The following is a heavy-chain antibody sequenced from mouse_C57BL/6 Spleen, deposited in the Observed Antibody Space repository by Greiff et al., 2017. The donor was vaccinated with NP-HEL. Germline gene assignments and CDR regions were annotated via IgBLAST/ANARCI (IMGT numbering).Heavy chain of an antibody. D-gene: IGHD1-1*01. V-gene: IGHV1-69*01. CDR2: IDPSDSYT. J-gene: IGHJ3*01. CDR3: ARSESMGYYGSAGAY. Sequence: QVQLQQPGAELVMPGASVKLSCKASGYTFTSYWMHWVKQRPGQGLEWIGEIDPSDSYTNYNQKFKGKSTLTVDKSSSTAYMQLSSLTSEDSAVYYCARSESMGYYGSAGAYWGQGTLVTVSA. CDR1: GYTFTSYW.